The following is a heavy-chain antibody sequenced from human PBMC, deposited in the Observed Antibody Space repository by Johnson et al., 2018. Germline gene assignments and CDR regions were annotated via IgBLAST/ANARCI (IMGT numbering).Heavy chain of an antibody. CDR2: ITGSSSFI. CDR3: ARSRGTHSHYNMDV. J-gene: IGHJ6*03. D-gene: IGHD1-1*01. Sequence: QLVESGGGPVKPGGSLRLSCAASGFTFSDYNMNWVRQAPGKGLEWVSSITGSSSFIYYADSVRGRFTISRDNAKKSLLLQMNRLRAEDTAMYYCARSRGTHSHYNMDVWGKGTTVTVAS. CDR1: GFTFSDYN. V-gene: IGHV3-21*04.